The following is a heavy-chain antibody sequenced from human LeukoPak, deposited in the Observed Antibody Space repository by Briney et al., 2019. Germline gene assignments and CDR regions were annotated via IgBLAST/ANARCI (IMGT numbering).Heavy chain of an antibody. J-gene: IGHJ4*02. CDR2: ISGSGGIT. Sequence: GGSLRLSCAASGFTFNTYAMNWVRQAPGRGLEWVSAISGSGGITYYADSVKGRFTISRDNSKNTLYLQMNSLRAEDTAVYYCAKGTLYSGSSHFDSWAREPWSPSPQ. V-gene: IGHV3-23*01. CDR3: AKGTLYSGSSHFDS. CDR1: GFTFNTYA. D-gene: IGHD1-26*01.